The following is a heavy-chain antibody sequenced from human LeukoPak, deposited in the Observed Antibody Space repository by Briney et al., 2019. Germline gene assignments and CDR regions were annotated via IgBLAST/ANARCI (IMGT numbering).Heavy chain of an antibody. CDR1: GGTFSSYA. CDR3: ARMTRSMTTMSYYGMDV. Sequence: SVKVSCKASGGTFSSYAISWVRQAPGQGLEWMGGIIPIFGTANYAQKFQGRVTITADESTSTAYMELSSLRSEDTAVYYCARMTRSMTTMSYYGMDVWGQGTTVTVSS. V-gene: IGHV1-69*13. D-gene: IGHD4-17*01. CDR2: IIPIFGTA. J-gene: IGHJ6*02.